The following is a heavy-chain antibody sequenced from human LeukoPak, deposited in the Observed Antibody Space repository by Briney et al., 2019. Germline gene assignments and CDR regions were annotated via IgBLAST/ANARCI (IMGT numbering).Heavy chain of an antibody. D-gene: IGHD1-14*01. Sequence: SETLSLTCTVSGGSISSYYWSWIRQPPGKGREWIGYIYYSGSTNYNPSLKSRVTISVDTSKNQFSLKLSSVTAADTAVYYCARETNTKWAFDIWGQGTMVTVSS. CDR2: IYYSGST. CDR3: ARETNTKWAFDI. V-gene: IGHV4-59*01. CDR1: GGSISSYY. J-gene: IGHJ3*02.